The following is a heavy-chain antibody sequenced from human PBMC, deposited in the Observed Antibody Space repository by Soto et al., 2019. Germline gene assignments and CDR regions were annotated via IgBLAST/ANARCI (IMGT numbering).Heavy chain of an antibody. D-gene: IGHD6-13*01. CDR3: AHSTLSAVGTYDY. J-gene: IGHJ4*02. CDR2: IYWDGDR. CDR1: GFSLSTEGVS. V-gene: IGHV2-5*02. Sequence: QITLEESGPTLVKPTQTLMLTCTFSGFSLSTEGVSVGWIRQPPGKALEWLAIIYWDGDRRYSPSVKNRLIISKGASKDQLVFTMTNMDPDDTATYYCAHSTLSAVGTYDYWGQGILVTVSA.